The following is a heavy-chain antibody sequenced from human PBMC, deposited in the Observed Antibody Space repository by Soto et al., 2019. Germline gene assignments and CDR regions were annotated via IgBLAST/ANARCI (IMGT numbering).Heavy chain of an antibody. CDR2: FNPNSGVT. CDR1: GYTFSGYY. Sequence: QVQLVQSGAEVKKPGASVKVSCKASGYTFSGYYMHWVRQAPGQGLEWMGWFNPNSGVTNYVQKLQGRVTMTRDTSISTVYMEMSRLRSDDTAVYYCARGGDSSGWGYNYGMDVWGQGTTVTVSS. D-gene: IGHD6-19*01. J-gene: IGHJ6*02. V-gene: IGHV1-2*02. CDR3: ARGGDSSGWGYNYGMDV.